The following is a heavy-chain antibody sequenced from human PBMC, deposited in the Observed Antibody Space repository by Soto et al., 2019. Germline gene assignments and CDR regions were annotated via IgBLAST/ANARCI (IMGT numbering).Heavy chain of an antibody. CDR3: ARDYYDSSGFWFDP. V-gene: IGHV4-31*03. Sequence: SETLSLTCTVSGGSISSGGYYWSWIRQHPGKGLEWIGYIYYSGSTYYNPSLKSRVTISVDTSKNQFSLKLSSVTAADTAVYYCARDYYDSSGFWFDPWGQGTLVTVSS. D-gene: IGHD3-22*01. CDR2: IYYSGST. CDR1: GGSISSGGYY. J-gene: IGHJ5*02.